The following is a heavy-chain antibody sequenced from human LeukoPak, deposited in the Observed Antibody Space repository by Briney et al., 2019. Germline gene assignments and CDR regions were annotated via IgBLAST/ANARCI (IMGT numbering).Heavy chain of an antibody. J-gene: IGHJ4*02. CDR2: INPKSGDT. CDR3: ARGGTLYY. V-gene: IGHV1-2*02. Sequence: ASVKVSCKASGYTFTDYYVHWVRQAPGQGLEWMGWINPKSGDTKYESKFQSSVTMTRHTSISTAYMELRSLRFDDTADHYCARGGTLYYWGQGTLVTVFS. D-gene: IGHD3-16*01. CDR1: GYTFTDYY.